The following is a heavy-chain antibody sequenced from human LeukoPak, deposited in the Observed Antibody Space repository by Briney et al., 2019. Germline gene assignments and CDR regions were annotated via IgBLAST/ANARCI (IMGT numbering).Heavy chain of an antibody. V-gene: IGHV3-7*03. D-gene: IGHD1-26*01. CDR1: GFTFSSYE. Sequence: GGSLRLSCAASGFTFSSYEMNWVRQAPGEGLEWVANIKQDESEKDYVDSVKGRFTISRDNAKNSLYLQINSLRPEDTALYYCATYSGAHHKTFDDWGQGTLVTVSS. CDR2: IKQDESEK. J-gene: IGHJ4*02. CDR3: ATYSGAHHKTFDD.